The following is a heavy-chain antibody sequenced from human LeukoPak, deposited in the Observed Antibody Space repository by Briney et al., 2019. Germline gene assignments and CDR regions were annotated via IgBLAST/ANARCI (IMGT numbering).Heavy chain of an antibody. Sequence: GGSLRLSCGASGFTFSGSGMHWVRQAPGKGLEWVAFIRYDGSNKYYVDSVKGRFTVSRDNSKNTLYLQMNSLRAEDTAVYYCAKSPPGRDGYNYLFAYWGQGTLVTVSS. D-gene: IGHD5-24*01. CDR3: AKSPPGRDGYNYLFAY. V-gene: IGHV3-30*02. J-gene: IGHJ4*02. CDR1: GFTFSGSG. CDR2: IRYDGSNK.